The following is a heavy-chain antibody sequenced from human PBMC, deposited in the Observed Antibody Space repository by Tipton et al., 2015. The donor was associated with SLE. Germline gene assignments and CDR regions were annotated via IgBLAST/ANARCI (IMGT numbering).Heavy chain of an antibody. CDR1: GDSISSDF. CDR2: VYSGGST. CDR3: AREAVGSGFGAFDI. D-gene: IGHD3-3*01. Sequence: GLVKPSETLSLTCIVSGDSISSDFWTWIRQPPGKGLEWIGYVYSGGSTNYNPSLDSRVTISVDTSKNQFSLKLTSVTAADTAVYYCAREAVGSGFGAFDIWGQGTMVTVSS. V-gene: IGHV4-59*12. J-gene: IGHJ3*02.